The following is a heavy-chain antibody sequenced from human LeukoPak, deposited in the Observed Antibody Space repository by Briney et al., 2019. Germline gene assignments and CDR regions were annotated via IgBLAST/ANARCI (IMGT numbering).Heavy chain of an antibody. CDR3: AKDLVLGGYYDILTGYKYYYYYGMDV. CDR1: GFTFDDYA. D-gene: IGHD3-9*01. CDR2: ISGNGDST. Sequence: GGSLRLSCAAPGFTFDDYAMHWVRQAPGKGLEWVSLISGNGDSTYYADSVKGRFTISRDNSKNSLYLQMNSLRTEDTALYYCAKDLVLGGYYDILTGYKYYYYYGMDVWGQGTTVTVSS. J-gene: IGHJ6*02. V-gene: IGHV3-43*02.